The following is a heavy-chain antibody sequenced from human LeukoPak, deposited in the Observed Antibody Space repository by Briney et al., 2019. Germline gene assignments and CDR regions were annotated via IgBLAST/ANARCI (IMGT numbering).Heavy chain of an antibody. Sequence: ASVKVSCKASGYTFTSYGISWVRQAPGQGLEWMGWISGYNGNTNYAQKLQGRVTMTTDTSTSTAYVELRSLKSDDTAVYYCARLRNYDILTGWWFDPWGQGTLVTVSS. CDR1: GYTFTSYG. D-gene: IGHD3-9*01. V-gene: IGHV1-18*01. CDR3: ARLRNYDILTGWWFDP. CDR2: ISGYNGNT. J-gene: IGHJ5*02.